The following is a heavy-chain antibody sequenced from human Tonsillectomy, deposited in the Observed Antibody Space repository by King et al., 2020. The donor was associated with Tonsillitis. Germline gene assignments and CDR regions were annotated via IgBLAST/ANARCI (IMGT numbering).Heavy chain of an antibody. CDR3: AKDTGYCSSTSCYSAVGGYYMDV. CDR1: GFTFDDYA. CDR2: ISGDGGST. V-gene: IGHV3-43*02. Sequence: VQLVESGGGVVQPGGSLRLSCAASGFTFDDYAMHWVRQVPGKGLEWVSLISGDGGSTYYGDSVKGRFTISRDNSKNSLYLQMNSLRTDDTALYYCAKDTGYCSSTSCYSAVGGYYMDVWGKGTTVTVSS. J-gene: IGHJ6*03. D-gene: IGHD2-2*01.